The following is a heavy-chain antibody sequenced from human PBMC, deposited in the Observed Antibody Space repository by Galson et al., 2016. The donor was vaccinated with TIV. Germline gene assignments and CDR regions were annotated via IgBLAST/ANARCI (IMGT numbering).Heavy chain of an antibody. CDR3: ARDTEQYNSFTDTFDV. J-gene: IGHJ3*01. V-gene: IGHV3-21*06. D-gene: IGHD6-6*01. CDR1: GLTFSSYS. Sequence: SLRLSCAASGLTFSSYSMNWVRQAPGKGLEWVSSITSSSSYLYYADSVKGRFTISRDNAKNSLFLQMTTLRADDTAVYYCARDTEQYNSFTDTFDVWGQGTMVTVSS. CDR2: ITSSSSYL.